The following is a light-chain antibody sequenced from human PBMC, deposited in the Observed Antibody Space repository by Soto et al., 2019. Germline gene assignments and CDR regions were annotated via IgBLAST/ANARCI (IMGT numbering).Light chain of an antibody. V-gene: IGKV3-11*01. Sequence: IVLTQSPATLSLSPGERATLSCRASQSVSSYLAWYQQKPGQAPRLLIYDASNRATGIPARFSGSGSGTDFTLTISSLEPEDFAVYYCQQRSNWPPSTFGRGTRLEIK. CDR3: QQRSNWPPST. CDR2: DAS. CDR1: QSVSSY. J-gene: IGKJ5*01.